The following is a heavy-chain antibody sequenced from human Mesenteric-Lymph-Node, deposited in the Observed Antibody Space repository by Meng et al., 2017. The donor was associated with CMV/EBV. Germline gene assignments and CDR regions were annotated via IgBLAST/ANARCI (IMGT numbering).Heavy chain of an antibody. CDR1: GGSISSSSYY. V-gene: IGHV4-39*01. J-gene: IGHJ5*02. CDR2: IYYSGST. CDR3: ARGGITGTKGIRNWFDP. D-gene: IGHD1-7*01. Sequence: SETLSLTCTVSGGSISSSSYYWGWIRQPPGKGLEWIGSIYYSGSTYYNPSLKSRVTISVDTSKNQFSLKLSSVTAADTAVYYCARGGITGTKGIRNWFDPWGQGTLVTVSS.